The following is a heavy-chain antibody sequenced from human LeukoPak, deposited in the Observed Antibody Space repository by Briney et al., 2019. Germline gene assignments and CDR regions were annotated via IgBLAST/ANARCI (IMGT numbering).Heavy chain of an antibody. CDR3: ARTFDRDAFDI. CDR2: IYYSGTI. Sequence: PSETLSLTCTVSGGSIGSGSYFWAWIRQPPGKGLEWIGSIYYSGTIYYTPSLKSRVTISIDTSKNQFSLKLSSVTAADTAVYYCARTFDRDAFDIWGQGTKVTVSS. CDR1: GGSIGSGSYF. V-gene: IGHV4-39*01. D-gene: IGHD3-9*01. J-gene: IGHJ3*02.